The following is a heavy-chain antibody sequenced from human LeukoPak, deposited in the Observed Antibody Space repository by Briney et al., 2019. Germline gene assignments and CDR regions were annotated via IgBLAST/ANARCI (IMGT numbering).Heavy chain of an antibody. D-gene: IGHD3-22*01. V-gene: IGHV4-39*01. Sequence: SETLSLTCTVSVGSISSSSYYGGWIRQPPGKGLEWIGSIYYSGSTYYNPSLKSRVTISVDTSKNQFSLKLSSVTAADTAVYYCARFPGYYDSSGYYMSFDYWGQGTLVTVSS. CDR3: ARFPGYYDSSGYYMSFDY. J-gene: IGHJ4*02. CDR2: IYYSGST. CDR1: VGSISSSSYY.